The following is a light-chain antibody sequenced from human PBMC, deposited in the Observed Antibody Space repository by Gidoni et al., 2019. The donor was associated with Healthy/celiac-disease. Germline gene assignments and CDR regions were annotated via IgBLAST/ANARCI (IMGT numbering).Light chain of an antibody. CDR1: QSISSY. Sequence: DIQMTQSPSSLSASVGDRVTITCRASQSISSYLNWYQQKPGKAPKLLIYAASSWQSGVPSRFSGSGSGTDFTLTISSLQPEDFATYYCQQSYSTPYTFGQWTKLEIK. J-gene: IGKJ2*01. CDR2: AAS. V-gene: IGKV1-39*01. CDR3: QQSYSTPYT.